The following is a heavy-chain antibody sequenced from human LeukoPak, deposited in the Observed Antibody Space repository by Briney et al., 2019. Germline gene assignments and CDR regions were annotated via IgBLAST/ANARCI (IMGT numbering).Heavy chain of an antibody. CDR2: VSFDGSKK. V-gene: IGHV3-30*03. Sequence: GGSLRLSCAASGFTFNNYGMHWFRQAPGKGLEWVAVVSFDGSKKFYGDSVKGRFTISRDSSKDTLSLQMNSLRAEDTAVYYCARAYYYDSSGYYYNYYYGMDVWGQGTTVTVSS. D-gene: IGHD3-22*01. CDR3: ARAYYYDSSGYYYNYYYGMDV. J-gene: IGHJ6*02. CDR1: GFTFNNYG.